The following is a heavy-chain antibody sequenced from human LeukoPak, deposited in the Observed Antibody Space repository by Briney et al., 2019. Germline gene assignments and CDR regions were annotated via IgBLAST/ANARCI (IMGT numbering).Heavy chain of an antibody. CDR3: ARGDCTNGVCFHHDLNY. J-gene: IGHJ4*02. V-gene: IGHV1-18*01. CDR1: GYTFTSYG. CDR2: ISAYSGNT. Sequence: ASVKVSCKASGYTFTSYGISWVRQAPGQGLEWMGWISAYSGNTNYAQKLQGRVTMTTDTSTSTAYMELRSLRSDDTAVYYCARGDCTNGVCFHHDLNYWGQGTLVTVSS. D-gene: IGHD2-8*01.